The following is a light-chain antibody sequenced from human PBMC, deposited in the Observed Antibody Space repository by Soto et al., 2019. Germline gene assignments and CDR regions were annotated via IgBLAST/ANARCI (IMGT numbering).Light chain of an antibody. V-gene: IGLV2-14*01. CDR2: DVS. CDR3: TSYTGSSTHV. J-gene: IGLJ1*01. CDR1: SSDVGGYNY. Sequence: QSALTQAASLSGSPGQSITISCTGTSSDVGGYNYVSWYQQHPGKAPKLMIYDVSNRPSGVSNRFSGSKSGNTASLTISGLQAEDEADYYCTSYTGSSTHVFGTGTKVTVL.